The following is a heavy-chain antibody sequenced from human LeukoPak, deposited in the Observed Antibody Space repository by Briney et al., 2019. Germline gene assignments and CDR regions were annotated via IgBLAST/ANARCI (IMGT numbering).Heavy chain of an antibody. Sequence: SVNVSCKASGGTFSRYAISGVRQAPGQGLERMGGIIPIFGTANYAQKFQGRVTITADESTSTAYMELSSLRSEDTAVYYCASGELGYCSSTSCPGDIWGQGTMVTVSS. CDR3: ASGELGYCSSTSCPGDI. V-gene: IGHV1-69*13. D-gene: IGHD2-2*01. CDR2: IIPIFGTA. CDR1: GGTFSRYA. J-gene: IGHJ3*02.